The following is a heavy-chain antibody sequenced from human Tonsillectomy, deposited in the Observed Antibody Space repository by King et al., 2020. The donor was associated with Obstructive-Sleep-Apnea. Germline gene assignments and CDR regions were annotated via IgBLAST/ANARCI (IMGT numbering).Heavy chain of an antibody. CDR2: ISWNSGSI. CDR1: GFTFDDYA. V-gene: IGHV3-9*01. CDR3: AKDIEYGYGDQRGVFDY. Sequence: VQLVESGGGLVQPGRSLRLSCAASGFTFDDYAMHWVRQAPGKGLEWVSGISWNSGSIGYADSVKGRFTISRDNAKNSLYLQMNSLRAEDTALYYCAKDIEYGYGDQRGVFDYWGQGTLVTVSS. J-gene: IGHJ4*02. D-gene: IGHD4-17*01.